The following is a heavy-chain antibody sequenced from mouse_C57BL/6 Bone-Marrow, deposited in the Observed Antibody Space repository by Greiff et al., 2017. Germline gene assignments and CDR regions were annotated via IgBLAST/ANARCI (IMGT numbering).Heavy chain of an antibody. J-gene: IGHJ4*01. CDR1: GFTFSSYG. V-gene: IGHV5-6*01. Sequence: EVKLVESGGDLVKPGGSLKLSCAASGFTFSSYGMSWVRQTPDKRLEWVATISSGGSYTYYPDSVKGRFTISRDNAKNTLYLQMSSLKSKDTAMYYCARNYYAMDYWGQGTSLTVSS. CDR2: ISSGGSYT. CDR3: ARNYYAMDY.